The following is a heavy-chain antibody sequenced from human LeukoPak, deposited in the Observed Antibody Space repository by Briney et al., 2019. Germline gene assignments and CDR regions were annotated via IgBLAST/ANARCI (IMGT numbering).Heavy chain of an antibody. CDR2: ISAYNGNT. V-gene: IGHV1-18*01. CDR3: ARVGTYTYGDYYFDY. CDR1: GYTFTSYG. D-gene: IGHD4-17*01. J-gene: IGHJ4*02. Sequence: ASVKVSCKASGYTFTSYGICWVRQAPGQGLEWMGWISAYNGNTNYAQKLQGRVTMTTDTSTSTAYMELRSLRSDDTAVYYCARVGTYTYGDYYFDYWGQGTLVTVSS.